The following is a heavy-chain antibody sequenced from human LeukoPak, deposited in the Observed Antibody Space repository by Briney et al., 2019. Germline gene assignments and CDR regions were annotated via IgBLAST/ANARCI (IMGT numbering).Heavy chain of an antibody. J-gene: IGHJ5*02. CDR2: IYTSGST. V-gene: IGHV4-4*07. Sequence: SETLSLTCTVSGDSISSYYGSWIRQPAGKGLEWVGRIYTSGSTNYNPSLKSRVTMSVDTSKNQFSLKLNSVTAADTAVYHCARHVRGSSSWYEGYFDPWGQGTLVTVSS. CDR1: GDSISSYY. D-gene: IGHD6-13*01. CDR3: ARHVRGSSSWYEGYFDP.